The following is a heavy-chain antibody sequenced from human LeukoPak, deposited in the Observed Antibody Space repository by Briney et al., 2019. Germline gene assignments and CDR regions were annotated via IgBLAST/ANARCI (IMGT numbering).Heavy chain of an antibody. V-gene: IGHV3-20*04. D-gene: IGHD6-13*01. J-gene: IGHJ4*02. CDR2: INWNGGST. CDR1: GFTLDDYG. CDR3: ARLYSRAKYYLDY. Sequence: GGSLRLSCEASGFTLDDYGMSWVRPAPGKGLEWVSGINWNGGSTGYADSVKGRFTISRDNAKNSLYLQMNSLRAEDTALYYCARLYSRAKYYLDYWGQGTLVTVSS.